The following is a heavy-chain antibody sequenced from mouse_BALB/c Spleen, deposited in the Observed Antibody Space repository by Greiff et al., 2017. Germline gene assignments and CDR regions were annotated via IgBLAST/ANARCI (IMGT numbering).Heavy chain of an antibody. D-gene: IGHD4-1*01. Sequence: QVQLQQSGAELMKPGASVKISCKATSYTFSSYWIEWVKQRPGHGLEWIGEILPGSGSTNYNEKFKGKATFTADTSSNTAYMQLSSLTSEDSAVYYCLGSGYFDVWGAGTTVTVSS. CDR1: SYTFSSYW. V-gene: IGHV1-9*01. J-gene: IGHJ1*01. CDR2: ILPGSGST. CDR3: LGSGYFDV.